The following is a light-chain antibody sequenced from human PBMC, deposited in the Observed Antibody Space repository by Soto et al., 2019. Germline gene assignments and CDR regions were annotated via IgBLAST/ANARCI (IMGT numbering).Light chain of an antibody. CDR2: SNN. V-gene: IGLV1-44*01. J-gene: IGLJ1*01. Sequence: QSVLTQPPSASGTPGQRVTISCSGSSSNIGSNTVNWYQQLPGTAPKLLIYSNNQRPSGVPDRFSGSKSGTSASLAISGLQSEDEADYYCAAWDDSLNGSYVFGTGT. CDR3: AAWDDSLNGSYV. CDR1: SSNIGSNT.